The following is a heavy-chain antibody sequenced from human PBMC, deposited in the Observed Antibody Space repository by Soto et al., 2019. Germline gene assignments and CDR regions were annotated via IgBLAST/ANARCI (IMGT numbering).Heavy chain of an antibody. Sequence: GASVKVSCKVSGYTLTELSIHWVRQAPGKGLEWMGGFDPEDGEMVYAQNFQGRVTMTEDTSTDTAYMELSSLRSEDTAVYYCATDQSTTYYYYYGMDVWGQGTTVTVSS. CDR1: GYTLTELS. D-gene: IGHD1-1*01. V-gene: IGHV1-24*01. J-gene: IGHJ6*02. CDR2: FDPEDGEM. CDR3: ATDQSTTYYYYYGMDV.